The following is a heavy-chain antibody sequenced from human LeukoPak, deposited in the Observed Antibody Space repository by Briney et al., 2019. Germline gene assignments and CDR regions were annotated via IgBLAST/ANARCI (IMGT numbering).Heavy chain of an antibody. CDR2: ISGSGEII. J-gene: IGHJ4*02. CDR1: GFTFSSYV. V-gene: IGHV3-23*01. CDR3: AKNGWLRSSGLWGDY. Sequence: GGSLRLSCAASGFTFSSYVMTWVRQAPGKGLEWVSVISGSGEIIWYADSVRGRFTISRDNSKNTLYLHMNSLRAEDTGMYYCAKNGWLRSSGLWGDYWGQGALVTVSS. D-gene: IGHD5-12*01.